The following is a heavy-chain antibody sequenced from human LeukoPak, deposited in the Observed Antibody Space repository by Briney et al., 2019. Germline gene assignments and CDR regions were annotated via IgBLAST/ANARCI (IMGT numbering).Heavy chain of an antibody. D-gene: IGHD3-10*01. V-gene: IGHV4-61*02. J-gene: IGHJ6*03. CDR3: AREVLYGSGSYYYHYYYMDV. Sequence: SETLSLTCTVSGGSISSGSYYWSWIRQPAGKGLEWIGRIYTSGSTNCNPSLKSRVTMSVDTSKNQFSLKLSSVTAADTAVYYCAREVLYGSGSYYYHYYYMDVWGKGTTVTISS. CDR1: GGSISSGSYY. CDR2: IYTSGST.